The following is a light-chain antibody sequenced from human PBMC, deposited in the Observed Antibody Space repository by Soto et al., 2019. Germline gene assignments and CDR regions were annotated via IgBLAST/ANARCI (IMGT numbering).Light chain of an antibody. CDR2: GAS. CDR3: QQYGSSGT. J-gene: IGKJ1*01. CDR1: QSISSSY. Sequence: EIVLTQSPGTLSLSPGERATLSCRASQSISSSYLAWYQQKPGQAPRLLIYGASSRATGIPDRFSGSGSGTDFTLTINRLEPEDFAVYYCQQYGSSGTFGQGTKVDIK. V-gene: IGKV3-20*01.